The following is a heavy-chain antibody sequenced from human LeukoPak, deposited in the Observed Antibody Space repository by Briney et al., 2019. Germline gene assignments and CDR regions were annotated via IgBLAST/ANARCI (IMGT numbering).Heavy chain of an antibody. Sequence: SQTLSLTCTVSGGSISSGGYYWSWIRQHPGKDLEWIGNIHHSGTTFYNPSLESRLTISVDTSKNQFSLKLSSVTAADTAVYYCAREIYDSSGYYYVRGWGQGTLVTVSS. CDR3: AREIYDSSGYYYVRG. CDR1: GGSISSGGYY. J-gene: IGHJ4*02. D-gene: IGHD3-22*01. V-gene: IGHV4-31*03. CDR2: IHHSGTT.